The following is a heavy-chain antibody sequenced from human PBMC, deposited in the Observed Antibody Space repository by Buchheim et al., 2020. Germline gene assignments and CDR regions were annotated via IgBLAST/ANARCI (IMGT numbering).Heavy chain of an antibody. V-gene: IGHV3-30-3*01. J-gene: IGHJ4*02. CDR1: GFTFSSYA. CDR2: ISYDGSNK. CDR3: AKVELPLHYFDY. D-gene: IGHD1-26*01. Sequence: QVQLVESGRGVVQPGRSLRLSCAASGFTFSSYAMHWVRQAPGKGLEWVAVISYDGSNKYYADSVKGRFTISRDNSKNTLYLQMNSLRTEDTAVYYCAKVELPLHYFDYWGQGTL.